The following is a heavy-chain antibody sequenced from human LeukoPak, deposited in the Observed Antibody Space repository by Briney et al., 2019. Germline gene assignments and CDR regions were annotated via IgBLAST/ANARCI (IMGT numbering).Heavy chain of an antibody. CDR2: ISSSGSTI. CDR3: ARYCSGGSCYLRYYYYGMDV. J-gene: IGHJ6*04. V-gene: IGHV3-48*03. D-gene: IGHD2-15*01. Sequence: QPGGSLRLSCAASGFTFSSYEMNWVRQAPGKGLEWVSYISSSGSTIYYADSVQGRFTISRDNAKNSLYLQMNSLRTEDTAVYYCARYCSGGSCYLRYYYYGMDVWGKGTTVTVSS. CDR1: GFTFSSYE.